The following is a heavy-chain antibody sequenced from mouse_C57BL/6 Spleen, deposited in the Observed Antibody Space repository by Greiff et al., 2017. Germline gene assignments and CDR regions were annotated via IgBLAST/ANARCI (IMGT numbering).Heavy chain of an antibody. CDR3: AREGEYLDY. Sequence: EVQVVESEGGLVQPGSSMKLSCTASGFTFSDYYMAWVRQVPEKGLEWVANLTYDGSSTYYLDSLKSRFIISRDNAKNILYLQMSSLKAEDTATYYCAREGEYLDYWGQGTTLTVSS. V-gene: IGHV5-16*01. J-gene: IGHJ2*01. CDR1: GFTFSDYY. CDR2: LTYDGSST.